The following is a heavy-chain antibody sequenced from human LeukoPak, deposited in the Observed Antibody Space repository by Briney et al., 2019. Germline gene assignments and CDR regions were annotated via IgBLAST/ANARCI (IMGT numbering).Heavy chain of an antibody. Sequence: NPGGSLRLSCAASGFTFSSYSMNWVRQAPGKGLEWVSSISSSSSYIYYADSVKGRFTISRDNAKNSLYPQMNSLRAEDTAVYYCARITTTGTYYFDYWGQGTLVTVSS. J-gene: IGHJ4*02. CDR2: ISSSSSYI. CDR3: ARITTTGTYYFDY. CDR1: GFTFSSYS. V-gene: IGHV3-21*01. D-gene: IGHD4-17*01.